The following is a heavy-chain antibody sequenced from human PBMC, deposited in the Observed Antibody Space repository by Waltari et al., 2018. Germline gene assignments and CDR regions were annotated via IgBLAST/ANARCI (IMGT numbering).Heavy chain of an antibody. CDR3: ARDRDFSTLDV. V-gene: IGHV3-7*04. D-gene: IGHD3-3*01. J-gene: IGHJ6*02. CDR2: IMKDGSTK. CDR1: GFHFHNYW. Sequence: EVQLVESGGGLVQPGGSLRLSCLGSGFHFHNYWIARVRQGPGRGLEGVANIMKDGSTKQYVGSVKGRFTISRDNAMNSVYLQLNSLRVEDTAVYYCARDRDFSTLDVWGQGTSVTVSS.